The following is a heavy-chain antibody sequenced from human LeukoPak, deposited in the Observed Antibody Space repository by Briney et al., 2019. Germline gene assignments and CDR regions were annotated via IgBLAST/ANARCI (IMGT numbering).Heavy chain of an antibody. CDR2: IYYSGST. CDR3: AKTAAHYDILTGFSYYYGMDV. D-gene: IGHD3-9*01. J-gene: IGHJ6*02. V-gene: IGHV4-61*01. Sequence: PSETLSLTCTVSGGSISSGNYYWSWLRQPPGKGLEWIGYIYYSGSTNYNPSLKSRVTISVDTSKNQFSLKLSSVTAADTAVYYCAKTAAHYDILTGFSYYYGMDVWGQGTTVTVSS. CDR1: GGSISSGNYY.